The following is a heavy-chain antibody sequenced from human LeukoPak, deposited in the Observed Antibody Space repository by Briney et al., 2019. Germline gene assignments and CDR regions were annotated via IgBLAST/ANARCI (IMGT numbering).Heavy chain of an antibody. CDR3: ARGTMFPYYFDY. J-gene: IGHJ4*02. Sequence: GGSLRLSCAASGFTFSSYSMKWVRQAPGKGLEWVSFISSSSSYIYYADSVKGRFTISRDNAKNSLYLQMNSLRAEDTAVYYCARGTMFPYYFDYWGQGTLVTVSS. CDR2: ISSSSSYI. D-gene: IGHD3-10*02. CDR1: GFTFSSYS. V-gene: IGHV3-21*01.